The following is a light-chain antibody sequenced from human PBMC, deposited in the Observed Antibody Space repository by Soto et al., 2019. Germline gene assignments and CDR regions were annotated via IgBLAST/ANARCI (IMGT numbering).Light chain of an antibody. J-gene: IGKJ1*01. CDR2: AAS. CDR3: QQSYSTPPEGT. CDR1: QSMSSY. Sequence: DIQMTQSPSSLSASVGDRVTITCRASQSMSSYLNWYQQKPGKAPKLLIYAASSLQSGVPSRFSGSGSGTDFTLTISSLQPEDFATYYCQQSYSTPPEGTFGQGTKVEIK. V-gene: IGKV1-39*01.